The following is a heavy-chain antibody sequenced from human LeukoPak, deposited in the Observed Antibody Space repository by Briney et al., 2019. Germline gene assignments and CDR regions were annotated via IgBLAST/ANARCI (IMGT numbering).Heavy chain of an antibody. Sequence: PGGSLRLSCAASGFTFSSYAMSWVRQAPGKGLEWVSAISGSGGSTYYADSVQGRFTISRDNSKNTLYLQMNSLRAEDTAVYYCAKDERGANWLDPWGQGTLVTVSS. CDR2: ISGSGGST. J-gene: IGHJ5*02. V-gene: IGHV3-23*01. CDR1: GFTFSSYA. CDR3: AKDERGANWLDP. D-gene: IGHD3-16*01.